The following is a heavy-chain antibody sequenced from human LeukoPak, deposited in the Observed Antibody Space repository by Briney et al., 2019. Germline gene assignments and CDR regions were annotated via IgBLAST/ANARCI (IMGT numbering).Heavy chain of an antibody. CDR2: VYTSGTT. J-gene: IGHJ3*02. CDR3: AKGGASRLPFDI. CDR1: GASISPYY. Sequence: SETLSLPCTVSGASISPYYWSWIRQPAGEGVEWIGFVYTSGTTNYNPSLKSRVTLSLDTSKDQFSLKLNSVAAADTAVYYCAKGGASRLPFDIWGQGTMVTVSS. V-gene: IGHV4-4*07. D-gene: IGHD2/OR15-2a*01.